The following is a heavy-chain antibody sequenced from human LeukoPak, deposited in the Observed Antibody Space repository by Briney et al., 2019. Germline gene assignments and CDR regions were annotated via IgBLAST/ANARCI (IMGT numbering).Heavy chain of an antibody. D-gene: IGHD3-22*01. CDR3: AKVRDTYYYDSSGYSPDY. J-gene: IGHJ4*02. CDR1: GFTVSSYA. V-gene: IGHV3-23*01. CDR2: ISGSGGST. Sequence: GSLRLSCAASGFTVSSYAMSWVRQAPGKGLEWVSAISGSGGSTYYADSVKGRFTISRDNSKNTLYLQMNSLRAEDTAVYYCAKVRDTYYYDSSGYSPDYWGQGTLVTVSS.